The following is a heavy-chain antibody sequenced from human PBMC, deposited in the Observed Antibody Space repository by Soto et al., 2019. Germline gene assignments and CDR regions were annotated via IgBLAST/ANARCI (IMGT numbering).Heavy chain of an antibody. V-gene: IGHV3-64D*08. CDR3: VKDQGYSYGYYYGMDV. D-gene: IGHD5-18*01. CDR1: GFTFSSYA. Sequence: GGSLRLSCSASGFTFSSYAMHWVRQAPGKGLEYFSAVSSNGGSTYYADSVKGRFTISRDNSKNTLYLQMSSLRAEDTAVYFCVKDQGYSYGYYYGMDVWGQGTTVTVSS. CDR2: VSSNGGST. J-gene: IGHJ6*02.